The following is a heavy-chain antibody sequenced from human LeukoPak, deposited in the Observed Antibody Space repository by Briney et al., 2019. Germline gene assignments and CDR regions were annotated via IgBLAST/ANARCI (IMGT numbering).Heavy chain of an antibody. V-gene: IGHV4-39*01. CDR2: IYYSGST. CDR1: GASVSSSSYY. J-gene: IGHJ5*02. Sequence: PSETLSLTCTVSGASVSSSSYYWGWIRQPPGKGLEWIGSIYYSGSTYYNPSLKSRVTISVDTSKNQFSLKLSSVTAADTAVYYCARFAPWFDPWGQGTLVTVSA. CDR3: ARFAPWFDP.